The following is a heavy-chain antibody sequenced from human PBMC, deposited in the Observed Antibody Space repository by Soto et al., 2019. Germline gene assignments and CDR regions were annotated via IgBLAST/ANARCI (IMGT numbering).Heavy chain of an antibody. CDR3: ARAPSIAALMSTGTPTNYFDY. J-gene: IGHJ4*02. Sequence: PSETLSLTCAVYGGSFSGYYWSWIRQPPGKGLEWIGEINHSGSTNYNPSLKSRVTISVDTSKNQFSLKLSSVTAADTAVYYCARAPSIAALMSTGTPTNYFDYWGQGTLVTVSS. CDR2: INHSGST. CDR1: GGSFSGYY. V-gene: IGHV4-34*01. D-gene: IGHD6-6*01.